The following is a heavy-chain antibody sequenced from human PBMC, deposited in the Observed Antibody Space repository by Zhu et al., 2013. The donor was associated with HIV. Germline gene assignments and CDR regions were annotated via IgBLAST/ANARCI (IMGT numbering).Heavy chain of an antibody. J-gene: IGHJ6*02. V-gene: IGHV1-2*02. D-gene: IGHD4-17*01. CDR1: GYTFTGYY. CDR3: ARTTLYDYGDYGSPADGMDV. Sequence: QVQLVQSGAEVKKPGASVKVSCKASGYTFTGYYMHWVRQAPGQGLEWMGWINPNSGGTNYAQKFQGRVTMTRDTSISTAYMELSRLRSDDTAVYYCARTTLYDYGDYGSPADGMDVWGQGTTVTVSS. CDR2: INPNSGGT.